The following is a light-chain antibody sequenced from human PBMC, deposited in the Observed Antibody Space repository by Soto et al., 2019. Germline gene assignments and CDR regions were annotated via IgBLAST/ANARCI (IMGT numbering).Light chain of an antibody. Sequence: EIVLTQSPGTLSLSLGERATLSCRASQSVSSSYLAWYQQKPGQAPRLLIYGASSRATGIPDRFSGSGSGTDFTLTISSLEPEDFAVYYCQQRSNWPPEITFGQGTRLEIK. CDR1: QSVSSSY. CDR2: GAS. V-gene: IGKV3D-20*02. J-gene: IGKJ5*01. CDR3: QQRSNWPPEIT.